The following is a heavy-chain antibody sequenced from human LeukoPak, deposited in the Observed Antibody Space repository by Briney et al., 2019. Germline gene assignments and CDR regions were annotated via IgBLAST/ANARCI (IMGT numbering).Heavy chain of an antibody. CDR3: AKEFHY. V-gene: IGHV4-4*07. CDR2: IYTSGYS. CDR1: GGSISGSY. J-gene: IGHJ4*02. Sequence: SETLSLTCTASGGSISGSYLTWIRQPAGKGLEWIGRIYTSGYSNYNPSLKSRLTMSLDTSKNQFSLKLSSVTAADTAVYYCAKEFHYWGQGTLVTVSS.